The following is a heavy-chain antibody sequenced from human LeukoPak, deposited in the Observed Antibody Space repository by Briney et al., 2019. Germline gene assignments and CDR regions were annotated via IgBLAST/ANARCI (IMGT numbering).Heavy chain of an antibody. CDR2: ISAYNGNT. J-gene: IGHJ4*02. CDR1: GYTFTSYG. Sequence: ASVNVSCKASGYTFTSYGISWVRQAPGQGLEWMGWISAYNGNTNYAQKLQGRVTMTTDTSTSTAYMELRSLRSDDTAVYYCAFYCSSTSCYDADFDYWGQGTLVTVSS. D-gene: IGHD2-2*01. V-gene: IGHV1-18*04. CDR3: AFYCSSTSCYDADFDY.